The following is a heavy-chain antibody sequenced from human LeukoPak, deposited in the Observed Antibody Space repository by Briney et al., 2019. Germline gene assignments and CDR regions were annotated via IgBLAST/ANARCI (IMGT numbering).Heavy chain of an antibody. Sequence: GGSLRLSCAASGFTFSDYYMSWIRQAPGKGLEWVSYISSSGSTIYYADSVKGRFTISRDNSKNTLYLQMNSLRAEDTAVYYCAKDRLYGGATLWYFDLWGRGTLVTVSS. CDR1: GFTFSDYY. CDR2: ISSSGSTI. D-gene: IGHD3-16*01. V-gene: IGHV3-11*01. CDR3: AKDRLYGGATLWYFDL. J-gene: IGHJ2*01.